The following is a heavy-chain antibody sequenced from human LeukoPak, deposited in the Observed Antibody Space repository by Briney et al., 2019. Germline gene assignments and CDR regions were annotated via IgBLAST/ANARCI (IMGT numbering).Heavy chain of an antibody. Sequence: GGSLRLSCAASGFTFSSYAMSWVRQAPGKGLEWVSAISGSGGSTYYADSVKGRFTISRDNSKNPLYLQMNSLRAEDTAVYYCAKIPDYYDFWSGYGGFDYWGQGTLVTVSS. V-gene: IGHV3-23*01. J-gene: IGHJ4*02. CDR2: ISGSGGST. CDR1: GFTFSSYA. D-gene: IGHD3-3*01. CDR3: AKIPDYYDFWSGYGGFDY.